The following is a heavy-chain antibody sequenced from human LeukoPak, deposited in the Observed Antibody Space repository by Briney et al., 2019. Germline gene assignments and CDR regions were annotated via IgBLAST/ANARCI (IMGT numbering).Heavy chain of an antibody. D-gene: IGHD6-19*01. CDR1: GFTFSSYG. J-gene: IGHJ4*02. V-gene: IGHV3-13*01. CDR3: ARAQGSGWYDY. CDR2: SGTAGDT. Sequence: GGSLRLSCAASGFTFSSYGMHWVRQATGKGLEWVSGSGTAGDTYYAGSVKGRFTISRENAKNSLYLQMNSLRAGDTAVYYCARAQGSGWYDYWGQGTLVTVSS.